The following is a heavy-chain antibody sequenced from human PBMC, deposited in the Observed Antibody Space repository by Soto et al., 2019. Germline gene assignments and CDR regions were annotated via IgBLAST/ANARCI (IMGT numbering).Heavy chain of an antibody. CDR3: ARKSIAALNWFDP. V-gene: IGHV4-30-4*01. CDR1: GGSISSGDYY. D-gene: IGHD6-6*01. J-gene: IGHJ5*02. Sequence: PSETLSLTCTVSGGSISSGDYYWSWIRQPPGKGLEWIGYIYYSGSTYYNPSLKSRVTISVDTSKNQFSLKLSSVTAADTAVYYCARKSIAALNWFDPSGQGTLVTVYS. CDR2: IYYSGST.